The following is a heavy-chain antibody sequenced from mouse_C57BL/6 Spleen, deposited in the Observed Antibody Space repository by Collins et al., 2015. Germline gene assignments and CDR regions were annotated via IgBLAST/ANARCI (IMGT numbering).Heavy chain of an antibody. CDR2: IHPNSGST. CDR1: GYTFTSYW. V-gene: IGHV1-64*01. D-gene: IGHD2-4*01. CDR3: ASLYYDYDDY. Sequence: QVQLQQPGAELVKPGASVKMSCKASGYTFTSYWITWVKQRPGQGLEWIGMIHPNSGSTNYDEKFKSKATLTVDKSSSTAYMQLSSLTSEDSAVYYCASLYYDYDDYWGQGTTLTVSS. J-gene: IGHJ2*01.